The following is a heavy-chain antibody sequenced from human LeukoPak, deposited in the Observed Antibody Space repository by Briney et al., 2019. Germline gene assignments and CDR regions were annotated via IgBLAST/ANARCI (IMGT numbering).Heavy chain of an antibody. V-gene: IGHV1-69*04. CDR1: GGTFSSYA. Sequence: SVTVSFTASGGTFSSYAISWVRQAPGQGLEWMGRIIPILGIANYAQKFQGRVTITADKSTSTAYMELSSLRSEDTAVYYCARDWYGDILTGYYQNYYGMDVWGQGTTVTVSS. D-gene: IGHD3-9*01. J-gene: IGHJ6*02. CDR3: ARDWYGDILTGYYQNYYGMDV. CDR2: IIPILGIA.